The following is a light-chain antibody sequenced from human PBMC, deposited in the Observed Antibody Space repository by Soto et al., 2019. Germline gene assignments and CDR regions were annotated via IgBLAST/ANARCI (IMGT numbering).Light chain of an antibody. Sequence: EIVLTQSPATLSLSPGDRATLSCRASQSVSGYLTWYQQKPGQAPRLLIYDASNRAPGIPARFSGSGSGTDFTLTIISLEPEDFAVYYCQQHRTFGQGTKVEIK. CDR3: QQHRT. CDR1: QSVSGY. V-gene: IGKV3-11*01. J-gene: IGKJ1*01. CDR2: DAS.